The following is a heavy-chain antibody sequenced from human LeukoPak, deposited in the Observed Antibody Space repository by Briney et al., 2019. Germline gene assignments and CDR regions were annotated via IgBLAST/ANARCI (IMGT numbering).Heavy chain of an antibody. CDR2: IRSTANGYAT. CDR1: GFTFSGPA. J-gene: IGHJ4*02. CDR3: TRRQS. D-gene: IGHD5-24*01. Sequence: GGSLRLSCAASGFTFSGPALHWVRQASGKGLEWVGRIRSTANGYATAYAASVKGRFTISRDDSKNTAYLQMDSLKTEDTAVYYCTRRQSWGQGTLVTVSS. V-gene: IGHV3-73*01.